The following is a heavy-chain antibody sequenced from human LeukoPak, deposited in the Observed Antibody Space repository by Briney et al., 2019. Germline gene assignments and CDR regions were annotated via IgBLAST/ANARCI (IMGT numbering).Heavy chain of an antibody. V-gene: IGHV3-43D*03. CDR3: AKEGADRYEYYYDSSGYYGDAFDI. J-gene: IGHJ3*02. D-gene: IGHD3-22*01. Sequence: GGSRRLSCEASGFTYSNYAMNWVRQAPGKGLEWVSLISWDGGSTYYADSVKGRFTISRDNSKNSLYLQMNSLRAEDTALYYCAKEGADRYEYYYDSSGYYGDAFDIWGQGTMVTVSS. CDR1: GFTYSNYA. CDR2: ISWDGGST.